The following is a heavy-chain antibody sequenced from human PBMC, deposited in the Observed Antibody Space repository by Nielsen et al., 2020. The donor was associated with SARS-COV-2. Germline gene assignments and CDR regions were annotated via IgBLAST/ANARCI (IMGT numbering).Heavy chain of an antibody. CDR1: GGSFSGYY. D-gene: IGHD5-18*01. J-gene: IGHJ3*02. Sequence: SETLSLTCAVYGGSFSGYYWSWIRQPPGKGLEWIGEINHSGSTNYNPSLKSRVTISVDTSKNQFSLKLSSVTAADTAVYYCARADFPTFRKTRGYSYGSGPGSYYKFDAFDIWGQGTMVTVSS. CDR3: ARADFPTFRKTRGYSYGSGPGSYYKFDAFDI. V-gene: IGHV4-34*01. CDR2: INHSGST.